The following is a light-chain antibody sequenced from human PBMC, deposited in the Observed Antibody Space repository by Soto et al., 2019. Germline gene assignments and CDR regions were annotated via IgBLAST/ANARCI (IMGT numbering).Light chain of an antibody. CDR1: SSDIGDNNY. J-gene: IGLJ1*01. V-gene: IGLV2-14*01. CDR3: CSYTRSGTLI. Sequence: SVLDQPASVSGSPGRSITISCVGTSSDIGDNNYVSWYQQHPGKVPKFIIYDVGNRPSGVSYRFSGTKSGNTASLTVSGLQAEDEADYYCCSYTRSGTLIFGTGTKVTVL. CDR2: DVG.